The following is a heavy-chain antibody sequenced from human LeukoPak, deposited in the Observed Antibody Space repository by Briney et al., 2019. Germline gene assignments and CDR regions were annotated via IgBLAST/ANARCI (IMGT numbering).Heavy chain of an antibody. CDR2: ISSSSSYI. V-gene: IGHV3-21*01. Sequence: GGSLRLSCAASGFTFSSYSMNWVRQAPGKGLEWVSSISSSSSYIYYADSVKGRFTISRDNAKNSLYLQMNSLRAEDTAEYYCAKDFDILTGYYRAVDYWGQGTLVTVSS. D-gene: IGHD3-9*01. J-gene: IGHJ4*02. CDR1: GFTFSSYS. CDR3: AKDFDILTGYYRAVDY.